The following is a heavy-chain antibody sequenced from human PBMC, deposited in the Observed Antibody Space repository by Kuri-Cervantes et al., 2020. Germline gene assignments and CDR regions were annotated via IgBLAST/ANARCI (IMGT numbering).Heavy chain of an antibody. Sequence: SVKVSCKASGGTFSSYAISWVRQAPGQGLEWMGGIIPIFGTANYAQKFQGRVTITADESTSTAYMELSSLRSEDTAVYYCARERRYDILTGRLPYYYYYGMDVWGQGTTVTVSS. CDR1: GGTFSSYA. CDR3: ARERRYDILTGRLPYYYYYGMDV. J-gene: IGHJ6*02. CDR2: IIPIFGTA. V-gene: IGHV1-69*13. D-gene: IGHD3-9*01.